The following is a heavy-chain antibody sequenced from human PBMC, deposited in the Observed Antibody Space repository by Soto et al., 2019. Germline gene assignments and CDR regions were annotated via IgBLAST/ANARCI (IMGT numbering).Heavy chain of an antibody. J-gene: IGHJ6*02. V-gene: IGHV4-59*01. CDR1: GGSISSYY. D-gene: IGHD5-18*01. CDR2: ISYSGST. Sequence: SEILSLTCTVSGGSISSYYWSWIRQPPGKGLEWIGYISYSGSTNYNPSLKSRVTISVDTSKNQFSLKMRSVTAADTAVYYCARQGVTPSYYYYYGMDVWGQGTTVTFSS. CDR3: ARQGVTPSYYYYYGMDV.